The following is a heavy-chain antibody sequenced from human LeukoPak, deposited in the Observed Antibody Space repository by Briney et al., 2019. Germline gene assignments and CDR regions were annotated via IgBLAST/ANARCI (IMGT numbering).Heavy chain of an antibody. CDR3: ARGEWLASYAFDI. Sequence: SETLSLTCTVSGGSISSYYWSWIRQPPGKGLEWIGYIYYSGSTNYNPSLKSRVTISVDTSKNQFSLKLSSVTAADTAVYYCARGEWLASYAFDIWGQGTMVTVSS. CDR2: IYYSGST. V-gene: IGHV4-59*01. CDR1: GGSISSYY. J-gene: IGHJ3*02. D-gene: IGHD5-12*01.